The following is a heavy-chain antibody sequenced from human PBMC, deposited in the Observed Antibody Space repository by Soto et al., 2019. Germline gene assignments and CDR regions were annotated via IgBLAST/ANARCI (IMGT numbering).Heavy chain of an antibody. V-gene: IGHV4-59*01. Sequence: PSETLSLTCTVSGGSISSYYWSWIRQPPGKGLEWIGYIYYSGSTNYNPSLKSRVTISVDTSKNQFSLKLSSVTAADTAVYYCASSLSLTVTTNYYYYMDVRGKGTTVTVSS. CDR3: ASSLSLTVTTNYYYYMDV. J-gene: IGHJ6*03. D-gene: IGHD4-17*01. CDR2: IYYSGST. CDR1: GGSISSYY.